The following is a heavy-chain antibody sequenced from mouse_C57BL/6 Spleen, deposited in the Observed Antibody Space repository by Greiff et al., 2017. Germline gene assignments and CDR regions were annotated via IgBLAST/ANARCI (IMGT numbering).Heavy chain of an antibody. CDR3: AISRIYYDPYYFDY. CDR1: GYTFTSYW. CDR2: IHPNSGST. D-gene: IGHD2-4*01. J-gene: IGHJ2*01. V-gene: IGHV1-64*01. Sequence: QVQLQQPGAELVKPGASVKLSCKASGYTFTSYWMHWVKQRPGQGLEWIGMIHPNSGSTNYNQKFKGKATLTVDKSSSTAYMQLSSLTSEDSAVYYCAISRIYYDPYYFDYWGQGTTLTVSS.